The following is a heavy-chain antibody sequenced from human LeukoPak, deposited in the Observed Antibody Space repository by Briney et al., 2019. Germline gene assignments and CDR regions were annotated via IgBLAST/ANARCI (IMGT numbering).Heavy chain of an antibody. CDR1: RFTVSSKY. CDR3: AKVGAVAAVEN. J-gene: IGHJ4*02. CDR2: IYTRETT. V-gene: IGHV3-66*01. Sequence: PGGSLRLSCAASRFTVSSKYMSWVRQAPGKGLEWVSVIYTRETTYYADSVKGRFTISRDNSKNTLYLQMDGLRVEDTAVYYCAKVGAVAAVENWGQGTLVTVSS. D-gene: IGHD6-19*01.